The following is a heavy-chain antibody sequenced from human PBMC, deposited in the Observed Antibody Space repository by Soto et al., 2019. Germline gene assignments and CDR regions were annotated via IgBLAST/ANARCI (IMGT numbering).Heavy chain of an antibody. Sequence: SETLSLTCTVSGGSISSYYWSWIRQPPGKGLEWIGYIYYSGSTNYNPSLKSRVTISVETSKNQFSLKLSSVTAADPAVYYCASVPPIAAAGHGADDAFDIWGQGTMVTVSS. J-gene: IGHJ3*02. CDR1: GGSISSYY. D-gene: IGHD6-13*01. CDR3: ASVPPIAAAGHGADDAFDI. V-gene: IGHV4-59*01. CDR2: IYYSGST.